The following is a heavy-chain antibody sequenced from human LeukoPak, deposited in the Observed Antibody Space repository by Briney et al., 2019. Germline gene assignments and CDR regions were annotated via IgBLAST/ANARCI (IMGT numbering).Heavy chain of an antibody. D-gene: IGHD3-22*01. V-gene: IGHV3-20*04. Sequence: PGGSLRLSCAASGFTFDDYGMSWVRQAPGKGLEWVSGINWNGGSTGYADSVKGRFTISRDNAKNSLYLQMNSLRAEDTALYYCAREYYDSSGYPTYYFDYWGQGTLVTVSS. J-gene: IGHJ4*02. CDR3: AREYYDSSGYPTYYFDY. CDR2: INWNGGST. CDR1: GFTFDDYG.